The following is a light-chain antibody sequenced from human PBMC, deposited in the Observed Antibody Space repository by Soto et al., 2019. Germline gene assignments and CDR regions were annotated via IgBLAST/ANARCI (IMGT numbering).Light chain of an antibody. CDR1: QSVSSN. CDR3: QHYNNWPPWT. J-gene: IGKJ1*01. Sequence: EIVMTQSPATLSVSPGERATLSCRASQSVSSNLAWYQQKPGQAPRLLIYGASIRATGIPARFSGSGSGTEFTLTIRSLQSEDFAVYYCQHYNNWPPWTFGQGTKVEIK. V-gene: IGKV3-15*01. CDR2: GAS.